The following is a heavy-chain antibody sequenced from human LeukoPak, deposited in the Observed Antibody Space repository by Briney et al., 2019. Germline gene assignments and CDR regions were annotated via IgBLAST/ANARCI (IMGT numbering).Heavy chain of an antibody. J-gene: IGHJ4*02. CDR1: GGTFSSYA. D-gene: IGHD3-10*01. Sequence: ASVKVSCKASGGTFSSYAISWVRQAPGQGLEWMGGIIPIFGTANYAQKFQGRVTITADESTSTAYMELSSLRSEDTAVYYCARGARLLLWFGEFSYYFDYWGQGTLVTVSS. CDR3: ARGARLLLWFGEFSYYFDY. CDR2: IIPIFGTA. V-gene: IGHV1-69*13.